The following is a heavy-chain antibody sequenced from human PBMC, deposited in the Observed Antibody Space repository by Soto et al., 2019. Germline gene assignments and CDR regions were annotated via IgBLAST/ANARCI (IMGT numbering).Heavy chain of an antibody. CDR1: GYTFTSYY. V-gene: IGHV1-46*01. D-gene: IGHD2-21*02. Sequence: ASVKVSCKASGYTFTSYYMHWVRQAPGQGLEWMGIINPSGGSTSYAQKFQGRVTMTRDTSTSTVYMELSSLRSEDTAVYYCARLPSAYCGGDCYPVFDYWGQGTLVTVPS. J-gene: IGHJ4*02. CDR3: ARLPSAYCGGDCYPVFDY. CDR2: INPSGGST.